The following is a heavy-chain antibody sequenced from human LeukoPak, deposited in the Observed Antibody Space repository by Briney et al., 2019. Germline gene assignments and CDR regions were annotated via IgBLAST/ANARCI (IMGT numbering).Heavy chain of an antibody. J-gene: IGHJ4*02. CDR2: IDPSDSYT. V-gene: IGHV5-10-1*01. Sequence: GESLRISCKGSGYSFTSYWISWVRQMPGKGLEWMGRIDPSDSYTNYSPSFLGHVTISADKSISTAYLQWSSLKASDTAMYYCARQRREVYYYGSGSYYFDYWGQGTLVTVSS. CDR3: ARQRREVYYYGSGSYYFDY. CDR1: GYSFTSYW. D-gene: IGHD3-10*01.